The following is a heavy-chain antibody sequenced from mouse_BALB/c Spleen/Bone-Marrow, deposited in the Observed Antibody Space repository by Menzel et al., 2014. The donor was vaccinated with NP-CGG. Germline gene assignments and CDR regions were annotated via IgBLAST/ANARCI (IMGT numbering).Heavy chain of an antibody. CDR2: ISSGGST. CDR1: GFTFSSYA. D-gene: IGHD1-1*02. CDR3: AREKCGQKVYAMDY. V-gene: IGHV5-6-5*01. J-gene: IGHJ4*01. Sequence: EVKVVESGGGLVKPGGSLKLSCAASGFTFSSYAMTWVRQTPEKRLEWVASISSGGSTTYSDSVKGRFTISRDNARNILYLQMSSLRSEDTAMYYCAREKCGQKVYAMDYWGQGTSVTVSS.